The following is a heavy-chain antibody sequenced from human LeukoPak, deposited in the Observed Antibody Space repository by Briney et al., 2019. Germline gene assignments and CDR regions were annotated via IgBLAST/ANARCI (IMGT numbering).Heavy chain of an antibody. Sequence: PGGSPRLSCAASGFTFSSYGMHWVRQAPGKGLEWVAFIRYDGSNKYYADSVKGRFTISRDNSKNTLYLQMNSLRTEDTAVYYCAKTVGATHDYWGQGTLVTVSS. CDR3: AKTVGATHDY. CDR2: IRYDGSNK. CDR1: GFTFSSYG. V-gene: IGHV3-30*02. D-gene: IGHD1-26*01. J-gene: IGHJ4*02.